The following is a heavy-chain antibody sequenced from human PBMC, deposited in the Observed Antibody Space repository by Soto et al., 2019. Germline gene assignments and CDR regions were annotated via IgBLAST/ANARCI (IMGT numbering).Heavy chain of an antibody. CDR2: TYYRSKWIH. V-gene: IGHV6-1*01. D-gene: IGHD3-16*01. Sequence: SQTLSLTCDISGDSVSSSSAAWNWIRQSPSRGLEWLGRTYYRSKWIHEYTVSMESRITINPDTSKNQFSLHIYSVTPEDTAVYYCTGVVWFRGMDVWGQGTPVTVSS. CDR1: GDSVSSSSAA. CDR3: TGVVWFRGMDV. J-gene: IGHJ6*02.